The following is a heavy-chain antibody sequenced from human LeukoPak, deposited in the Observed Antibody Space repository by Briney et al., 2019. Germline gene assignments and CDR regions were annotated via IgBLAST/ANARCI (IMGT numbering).Heavy chain of an antibody. J-gene: IGHJ4*02. Sequence: ASVKVSCKASGYTYTSYDINWVRQATGQGLEWMGWMNPNSGNTGYAQKFQGRVTMTRDTSTSTVYMELSSLRSEDTAVYYCARARGRTYYYDSSGYYYVPGFDYWGQGTLVTVSS. CDR1: GYTYTSYD. CDR2: MNPNSGNT. D-gene: IGHD3-22*01. CDR3: ARARGRTYYYDSSGYYYVPGFDY. V-gene: IGHV1-8*01.